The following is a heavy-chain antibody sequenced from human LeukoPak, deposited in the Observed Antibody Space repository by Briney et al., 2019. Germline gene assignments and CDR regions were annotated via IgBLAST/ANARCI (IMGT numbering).Heavy chain of an antibody. V-gene: IGHV3-21*01. J-gene: IGHJ4*02. Sequence: GRSLRLACAAYGFTFGSYAMHWDSQAPGKVLEWVSSISRSSSYIYYADSVKGRFTISRDNAKNSLYLQMNRLRAEDTAVYYCARREGGIAAASDYWGQGTLVTVSS. D-gene: IGHD6-13*01. CDR1: GFTFGSYA. CDR3: ARREGGIAAASDY. CDR2: ISRSSSYI.